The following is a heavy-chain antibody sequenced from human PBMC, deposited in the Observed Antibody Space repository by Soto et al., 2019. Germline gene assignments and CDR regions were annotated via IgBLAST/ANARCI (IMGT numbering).Heavy chain of an antibody. J-gene: IGHJ4*02. CDR3: ARGGGVRVVVPAAMSWFPYYFDY. Sequence: SETLSLTCAVYGGSFSGYYWSWIRQPPGKGLEWIGEINHSGSTNYNPSLKSRVTISVDTSKNQFSLKLSSVTAADTAVFYCARGGGVRVVVPAAMSWFPYYFDYWGQGTLVTVSS. D-gene: IGHD2-2*01. CDR2: INHSGST. CDR1: GGSFSGYY. V-gene: IGHV4-34*01.